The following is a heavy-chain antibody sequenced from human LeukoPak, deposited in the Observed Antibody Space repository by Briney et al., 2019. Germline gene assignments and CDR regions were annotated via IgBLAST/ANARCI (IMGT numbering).Heavy chain of an antibody. V-gene: IGHV4-30-4*01. J-gene: IGHJ5*02. D-gene: IGHD4-17*01. CDR2: IYYSGST. CDR1: GGSISSGDCY. Sequence: SQTLSLTCTVSGGSISSGDCYWSWIRQPPGKGLEWIGYIYYSGSTYYNPSLESRVTISVDTSKNQFSLKLSSVTAADTAVYYCARGDYPSWFDPWGQGTLVTVSS. CDR3: ARGDYPSWFDP.